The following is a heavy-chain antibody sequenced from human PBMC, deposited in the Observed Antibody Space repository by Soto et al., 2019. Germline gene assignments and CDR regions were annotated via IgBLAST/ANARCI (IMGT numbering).Heavy chain of an antibody. CDR1: GFIFSTYD. CDR2: IGYDGSNQ. D-gene: IGHD4-17*01. J-gene: IGHJ3*01. V-gene: IGHV3-33*01. Sequence: QVQLVESGGGVVQPGRSLRLSCAASGFIFSTYDMYWVRQAPGKGLDWVAVIGYDGSNQDYADSVKGRFTISRDNSKNTLFLQMNSLRGEDTAVYYCARGYGVKSGTLDFWGQGTTVTVS. CDR3: ARGYGVKSGTLDF.